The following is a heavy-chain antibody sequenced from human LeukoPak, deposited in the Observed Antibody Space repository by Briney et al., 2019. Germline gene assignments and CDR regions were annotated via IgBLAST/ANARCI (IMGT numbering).Heavy chain of an antibody. V-gene: IGHV4-59*01. Sequence: PSETLSLTCTVSGGSISSYYWGWIRQPPGKGLEWIGYIYYSGSTNYNPTLKSRLTISVDTSKNQFSLKVSSVTAADTAVYYCARGSLRTTVTPFDYWGQGTLVTVSS. CDR3: ARGSLRTTVTPFDY. CDR1: GGSISSYY. CDR2: IYYSGST. J-gene: IGHJ4*02. D-gene: IGHD4-17*01.